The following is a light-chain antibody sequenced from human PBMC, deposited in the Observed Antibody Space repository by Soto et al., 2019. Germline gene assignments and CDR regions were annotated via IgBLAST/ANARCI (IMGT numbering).Light chain of an antibody. J-gene: IGKJ4*01. V-gene: IGKV3D-15*01. CDR2: HAS. Sequence: EIVMTQSPATLSVSPGETVTLSCRASQSVNSNLAWYQQKPGQAPRLLIYHASTRATGIPARFSGSGSGTEFTLTISSLQSEDFAIFYCQQFNNRPPITFGGGTKVDIK. CDR1: QSVNSN. CDR3: QQFNNRPPIT.